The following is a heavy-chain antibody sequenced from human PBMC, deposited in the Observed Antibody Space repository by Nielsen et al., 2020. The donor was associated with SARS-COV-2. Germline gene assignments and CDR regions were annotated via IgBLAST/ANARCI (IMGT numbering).Heavy chain of an antibody. Sequence: VRQMPGKGLEWMGIIYPGDSDTRYSPSFQGQVTISADKSISTAYLQWSSLKASDTAMYYCARHSGSSQYYYYYGMDVWGQGTTVTVSS. D-gene: IGHD1-26*01. CDR2: IYPGDSDT. V-gene: IGHV5-51*01. CDR3: ARHSGSSQYYYYYGMDV. J-gene: IGHJ6*02.